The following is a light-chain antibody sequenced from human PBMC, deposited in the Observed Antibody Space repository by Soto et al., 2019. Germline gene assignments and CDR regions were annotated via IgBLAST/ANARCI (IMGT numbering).Light chain of an antibody. CDR3: QQSYSIPIFT. V-gene: IGKV1-39*01. CDR2: AAS. J-gene: IGKJ2*01. CDR1: QTISNY. Sequence: DIQMTQSPSSLSASVGDRVTITCRAGQTISNYLNWYQHKPGKAPKLLIYAASNLDRGVPARFSGSGSGTGFTLTISGLQPEDFATYFCQQSYSIPIFTFGQGTKLDIK.